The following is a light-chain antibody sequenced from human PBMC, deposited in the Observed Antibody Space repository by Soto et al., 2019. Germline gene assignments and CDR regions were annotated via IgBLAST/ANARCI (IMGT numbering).Light chain of an antibody. Sequence: EIEMTQSPATLSVSPGERATLSCRASQSVSSNLAWYQQKPGQAPRLLIYGASTRATGIPARFSGSGSGTEFTLTISSLQSEDFAVYYCQQYNNWPRELTFGGGTKVEIK. CDR1: QSVSSN. J-gene: IGKJ4*01. CDR2: GAS. V-gene: IGKV3-15*01. CDR3: QQYNNWPRELT.